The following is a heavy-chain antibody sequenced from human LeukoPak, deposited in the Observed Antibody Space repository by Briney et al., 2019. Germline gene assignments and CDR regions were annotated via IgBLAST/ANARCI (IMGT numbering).Heavy chain of an antibody. V-gene: IGHV1-69*04. D-gene: IGHD3-3*01. CDR3: ARDGPDFWSGYYTGTPFEY. J-gene: IGHJ4*02. Sequence: SVKVSCKASGGAFITSTITWVRQAPGQGLEWMGRIIPILGIANYAQKFQGRVTITADKSTSTAYMELSSLRSEDTAVYYCARDGPDFWSGYYTGTPFEYWGQGTLVTVSS. CDR1: GGAFITST. CDR2: IIPILGIA.